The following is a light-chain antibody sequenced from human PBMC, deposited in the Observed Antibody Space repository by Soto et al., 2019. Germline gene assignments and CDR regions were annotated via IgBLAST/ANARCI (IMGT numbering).Light chain of an antibody. CDR1: SSNIGSNT. CDR2: SNN. V-gene: IGLV1-44*01. CDR3: AAWDNSLSGHVV. J-gene: IGLJ2*01. Sequence: QLVLTQPPSASGTPGQRVTISCSGSSSNIGSNTVNWYQQLPGAAPKLLIYSNNQRPSGVPDRFSGSKSGTSASLAISGLQSEDEADYYCAAWDNSLSGHVVFGGGTQLTVL.